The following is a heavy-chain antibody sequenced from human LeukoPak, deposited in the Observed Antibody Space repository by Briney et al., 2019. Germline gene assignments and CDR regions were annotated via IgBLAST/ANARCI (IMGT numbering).Heavy chain of an antibody. CDR1: GFTFSSYS. Sequence: GGSLRLSCAVSGFTFSSYSMNWVRQAPGNGLEWVSSISSSSSYIYYADSVKGRFTISRDNAKNSLYLQMNSLRAEDTAVYYCARDLTSSSSLYYYYYYYMDVWGKGTTVTVSS. D-gene: IGHD6-6*01. J-gene: IGHJ6*03. CDR3: ARDLTSSSSLYYYYYYYMDV. CDR2: ISSSSSYI. V-gene: IGHV3-21*01.